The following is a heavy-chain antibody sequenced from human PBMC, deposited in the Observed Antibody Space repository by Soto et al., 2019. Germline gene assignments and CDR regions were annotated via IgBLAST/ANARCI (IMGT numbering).Heavy chain of an antibody. Sequence: KVSCKASGGTFSSYAISWVRQAPGQGLEWMGVIIPIFGTANYAQKFQGRVTITADESTSTAYMELSSLRSEDTAVYYCARASYGPTGWFDPWGQGTLVTVSS. CDR1: GGTFSSYA. CDR2: IIPIFGTA. CDR3: ARASYGPTGWFDP. D-gene: IGHD5-18*01. V-gene: IGHV1-69*01. J-gene: IGHJ5*02.